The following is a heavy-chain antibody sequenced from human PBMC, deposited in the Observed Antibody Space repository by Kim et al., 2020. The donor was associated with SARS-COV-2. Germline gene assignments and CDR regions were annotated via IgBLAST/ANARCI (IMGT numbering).Heavy chain of an antibody. V-gene: IGHV3-23*01. J-gene: IGHJ1*01. CDR3: AKGPPLPQYFQH. CDR1: GFTFSTYA. Sequence: GGSLRLSCAASGFTFSTYAMNWVRQAPGKGLEWVSAISTSGGDTYYTDSVKGRFTISRDNSKNTLDLQMSSLRAEDTSVYYCAKGPPLPQYFQHWGQGTLVTVSS. CDR2: ISTSGGDT.